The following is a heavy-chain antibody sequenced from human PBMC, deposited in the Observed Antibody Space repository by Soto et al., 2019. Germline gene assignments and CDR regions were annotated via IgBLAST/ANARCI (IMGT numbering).Heavy chain of an antibody. J-gene: IGHJ6*02. CDR3: ARGAVVVPAAVDYYYGMDV. D-gene: IGHD2-2*01. CDR1: GYTFTSYY. V-gene: IGHV1-46*01. Sequence: ASVKVSCKASGYTFTSYYMHWVRQAPGQGLEWMGIINPSGGSTSYAQKFQGRVTMTTDTSTSTTYMELRSLRSDDTAVYYCARGAVVVPAAVDYYYGMDVWGQGTTVTVSS. CDR2: INPSGGST.